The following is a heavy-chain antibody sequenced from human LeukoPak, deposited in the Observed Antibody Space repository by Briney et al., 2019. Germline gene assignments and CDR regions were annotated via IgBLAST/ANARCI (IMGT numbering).Heavy chain of an antibody. CDR2: IIHIFGTA. CDR1: GGTFSSYA. V-gene: IGHV1-69*05. J-gene: IGHJ4*02. D-gene: IGHD1-26*01. CDR3: AREEGYYSGSYHLDY. Sequence: SVKVSCKASGGTFSSYAISWVRQAPGQGLEWMGRIIHIFGTANYAQKYQGRVTITTDESTSTAYMELSSLRSEDTAVYYCAREEGYYSGSYHLDYWGQGTLVTVSS.